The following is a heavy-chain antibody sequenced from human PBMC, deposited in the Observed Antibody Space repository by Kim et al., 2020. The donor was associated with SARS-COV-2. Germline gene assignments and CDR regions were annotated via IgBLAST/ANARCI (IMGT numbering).Heavy chain of an antibody. CDR3: ARDPLKNPVSLGYYYYYGMDV. V-gene: IGHV4-31*03. Sequence: SETLSLTCTVSGGSISSGGYYWSWIRQHPGKGLEWIGYIYYSGSTYSNPSLKSRVTISVDTYKNQFSLKLSSVTAADTAVYYCARDPLKNPVSLGYYYYYGMDVWGQGTTVTVSS. CDR1: GGSISSGGYY. CDR2: IYYSGST. J-gene: IGHJ6*02.